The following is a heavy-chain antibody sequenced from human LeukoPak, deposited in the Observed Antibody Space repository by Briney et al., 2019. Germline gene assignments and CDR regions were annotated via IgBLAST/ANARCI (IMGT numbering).Heavy chain of an antibody. D-gene: IGHD3-22*01. Sequence: PGGSLRLSCVVSGFTFSNYAMSWVRQAPGKGLEWVANIKQDGSEKYYVDSVKGRFTISRDNAKNSLYLQMNSLRAEDTAVYYCARVAVKDAFDIWGQGTMVTVSS. CDR3: ARVAVKDAFDI. V-gene: IGHV3-7*01. CDR1: GFTFSNYA. J-gene: IGHJ3*02. CDR2: IKQDGSEK.